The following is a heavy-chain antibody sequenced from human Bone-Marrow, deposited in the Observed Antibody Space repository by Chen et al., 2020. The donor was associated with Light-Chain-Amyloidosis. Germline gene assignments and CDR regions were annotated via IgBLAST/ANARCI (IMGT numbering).Heavy chain of an antibody. J-gene: IGHJ4*02. CDR2: IYYTGST. Sequence: QVQLQESGPGLVKPSGTLSLTCTVAGASVSSDYHYWTWIRQPPGDRLEWIGSIYYTGSTKYNPSLESRIAISIDTSKNQFSLKVNSVTAADTAVYYCVRRDVRWHIDFWGQGALVTVSS. CDR1: GASVSSDYHY. D-gene: IGHD6-13*01. CDR3: VRRDVRWHIDF. V-gene: IGHV4-61*01.